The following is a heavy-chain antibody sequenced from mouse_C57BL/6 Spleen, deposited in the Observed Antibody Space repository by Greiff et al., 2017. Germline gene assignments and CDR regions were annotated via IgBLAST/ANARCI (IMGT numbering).Heavy chain of an antibody. V-gene: IGHV1-18*01. CDR1: GYTFTDYN. Sequence: SGPELVKPGASVKIPCKASGYTFTDYNMDWVKQSHGKSLEWIGDINPNNGGTIYNQKFKGKATLTVDKSSSTAYMELRSLTSEDTAVYYCARREIYYGNLAWFAYWGQGTLVTVSA. CDR3: ARREIYYGNLAWFAY. D-gene: IGHD2-1*01. CDR2: INPNNGGT. J-gene: IGHJ3*01.